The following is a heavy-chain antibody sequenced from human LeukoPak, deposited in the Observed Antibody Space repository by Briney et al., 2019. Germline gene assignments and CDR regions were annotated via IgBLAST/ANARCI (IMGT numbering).Heavy chain of an antibody. CDR1: GGSISTDNYY. J-gene: IGHJ4*02. D-gene: IGHD6-13*01. CDR3: ASSPWASSIGAVDY. V-gene: IGHV4-39*01. CDR2: YDRRGIT. Sequence: SETLSLTCTVSGGSISTDNYYWGGIRQPPRKGLEWIGSYDRRGITYYSPSLKSRVSISVDTSRDQFSLNLRSVTAADTAVYYCASSPWASSIGAVDYWGQGTLVTVSS.